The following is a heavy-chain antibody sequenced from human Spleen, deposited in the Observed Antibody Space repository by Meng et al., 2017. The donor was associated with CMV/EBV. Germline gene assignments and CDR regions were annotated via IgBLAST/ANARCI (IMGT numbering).Heavy chain of an antibody. V-gene: IGHV3-9*01. CDR2: ISWNSGTI. CDR1: GFTFDDYA. J-gene: IGHJ4*02. CDR3: AKDLVSTITGGFDY. Sequence: GGSLRLSCTASGFTFDDYAMHWVRQAPGKGLEWVSGISWNSGTIGYADSVKGRFTISRDNAKNSLYMQMNSLRAEDTALYYCAKDLVSTITGGFDYWGQGTRVTVSS. D-gene: IGHD5/OR15-5a*01.